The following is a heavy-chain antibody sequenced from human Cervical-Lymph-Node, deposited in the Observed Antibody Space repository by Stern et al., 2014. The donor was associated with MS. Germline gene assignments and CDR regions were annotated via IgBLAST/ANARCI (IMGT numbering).Heavy chain of an antibody. D-gene: IGHD2/OR15-2a*01. CDR3: ARDYDGNYLTYFEY. V-gene: IGHV3-21*01. CDR2: ISSSSSDI. J-gene: IGHJ4*02. CDR1: GFTFSSYS. Sequence: EVQLVESGGGLVKPGVSLKLSCAVSGFTFSSYSMNWVRQAPGKGLEWVSSISSSSSDIYYADSVKGRFTISRDNAKNSLSLQMNSLRAEDTAVYYCARDYDGNYLTYFEYWGQGTLVTVSS.